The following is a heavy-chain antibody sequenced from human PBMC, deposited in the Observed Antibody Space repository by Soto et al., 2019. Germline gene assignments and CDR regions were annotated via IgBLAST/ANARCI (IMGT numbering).Heavy chain of an antibody. CDR3: ATSRGIVVVPAPQSEDYGRGV. Sequence: PWESLKISCKGSGNSFTSYWIGWVRQMPGKGLEWMGIIYPGDSDTRYSPSFQGQVTISADKSISTAYLQWSSLKASDTAMYYCATSRGIVVVPAPQSEDYGRGVWCQETTVSVSS. CDR1: GNSFTSYW. V-gene: IGHV5-51*01. J-gene: IGHJ6*02. D-gene: IGHD2-2*01. CDR2: IYPGDSDT.